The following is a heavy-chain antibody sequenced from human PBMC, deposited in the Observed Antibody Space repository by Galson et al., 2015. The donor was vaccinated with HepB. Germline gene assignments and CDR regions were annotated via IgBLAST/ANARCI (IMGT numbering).Heavy chain of an antibody. CDR3: ARDKWELLSGDAFDI. D-gene: IGHD1-26*01. CDR1: GGSISSGGYY. CDR2: IYYSGST. J-gene: IGHJ3*02. Sequence: TLSLTCTVSGGSISSGGYYWSWIRQHPGKGLEWIGYIYYSGSTYYNPSLKSRVTISVDTSKNQFSLKLSSVTAADTAVYYCARDKWELLSGDAFDIWGQGTMVTVSS. V-gene: IGHV4-31*03.